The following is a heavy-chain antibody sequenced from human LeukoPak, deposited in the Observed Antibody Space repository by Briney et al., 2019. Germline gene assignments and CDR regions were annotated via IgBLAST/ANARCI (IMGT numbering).Heavy chain of an antibody. Sequence: GGSLRLSCAASGFTFSSYAMSWVRQAPGKGLEWVSAISGSGGSTYYADSVKGRFTISRDNSKNTLYLQMNSPRAEDTAVYYCARDSVDTAMVTGWFDPWGQGTLVTVSS. CDR1: GFTFSSYA. CDR3: ARDSVDTAMVTGWFDP. CDR2: ISGSGGST. J-gene: IGHJ5*02. V-gene: IGHV3-23*01. D-gene: IGHD5-18*01.